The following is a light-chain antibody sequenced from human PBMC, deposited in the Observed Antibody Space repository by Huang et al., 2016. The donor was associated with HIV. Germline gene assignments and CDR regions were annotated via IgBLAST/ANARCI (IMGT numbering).Light chain of an antibody. Sequence: DIQMTQSPSSLSASVGDRVTITCRASQSINTFLNWYQHKPGKAPNLLIYASSKLQSGVPSRFSGSGSGTDFTLTISSLQPEDFATYYCQQSYNTPLTFGQGTKVET. CDR2: ASS. CDR1: QSINTF. J-gene: IGKJ1*01. CDR3: QQSYNTPLT. V-gene: IGKV1-39*01.